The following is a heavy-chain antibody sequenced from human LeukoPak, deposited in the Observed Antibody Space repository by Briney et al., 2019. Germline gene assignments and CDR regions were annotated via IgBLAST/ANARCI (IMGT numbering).Heavy chain of an antibody. V-gene: IGHV3-74*01. CDR1: GFTFSSNW. J-gene: IGHJ4*02. Sequence: PGGSLRHSCAASGFTFSSNWMHWVRQAPGKGLVWVSRINEDGSTTNYADSVKGRSTIFRDNAKNTLYLQMNSLRAEDTAVYYCVRDLGGRSGHWGQGTLVTVSS. CDR3: VRDLGGRSGH. D-gene: IGHD1-26*01. CDR2: INEDGSTT.